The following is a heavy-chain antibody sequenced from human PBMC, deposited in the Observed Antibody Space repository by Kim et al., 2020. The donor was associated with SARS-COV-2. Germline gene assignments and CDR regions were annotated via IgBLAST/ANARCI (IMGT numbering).Heavy chain of an antibody. Sequence: SQTLSLSCAISGDSVSSNSAAWNWIRQSPSRGLEWLGRTYYRSKWYNDYAVSVKSRITINPDTSKNQFSLQLNSVTPEDTAVYYCARGRQLQQLGTGGFDPWGQGTLVTVSS. CDR2: TYYRSKWYN. V-gene: IGHV6-1*01. D-gene: IGHD6-13*01. CDR1: GDSVSSNSAA. J-gene: IGHJ5*02. CDR3: ARGRQLQQLGTGGFDP.